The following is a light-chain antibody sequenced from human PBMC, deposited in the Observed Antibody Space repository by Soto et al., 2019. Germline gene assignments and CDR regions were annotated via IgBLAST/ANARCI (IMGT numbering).Light chain of an antibody. CDR2: GAS. CDR1: QSVGSN. J-gene: IGKJ1*01. CDR3: QQYYHRWT. Sequence: EIVMTQSPATLSVSPGERVTLSCRARQSVGSNIAWYQQKPCQGPRLLIYGASTSAAGIPARFSGSGSGPEFTLAIGSLLSEDFAVYFCQQYYHRWTFGPGTKVDIK. V-gene: IGKV3-15*01.